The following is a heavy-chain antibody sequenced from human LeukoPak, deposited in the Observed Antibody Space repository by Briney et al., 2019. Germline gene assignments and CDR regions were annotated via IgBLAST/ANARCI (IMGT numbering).Heavy chain of an antibody. Sequence: PSETLSLTCAVYGGSFSGYYWSWIRQPPGKGLEWIGEINHSGSTNYNPSLKSRVTISVDTSKNQFSLKLSSVTAADTAVYYCARSRGQWLATQEYYFDYWGQGTLVTVSS. CDR1: GGSFSGYY. V-gene: IGHV4-34*01. D-gene: IGHD6-19*01. CDR3: ARSRGQWLATQEYYFDY. J-gene: IGHJ4*02. CDR2: INHSGST.